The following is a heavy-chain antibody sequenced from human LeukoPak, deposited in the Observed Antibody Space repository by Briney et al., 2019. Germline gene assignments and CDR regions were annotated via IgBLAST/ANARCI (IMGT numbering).Heavy chain of an antibody. CDR3: ARDFGDYRVDY. V-gene: IGHV4-39*01. Sequence: SETLSLTCTVSGGSVSSGSYYWSWIRQPPGKGLEWIGTIHYSGNTYYNPSLKSRVAISVDTSKNQFSLRLSSVTAADTAVYYCARDFGDYRVDYWGQGTLVTVSS. D-gene: IGHD4-17*01. J-gene: IGHJ4*02. CDR2: IHYSGNT. CDR1: GGSVSSGSYY.